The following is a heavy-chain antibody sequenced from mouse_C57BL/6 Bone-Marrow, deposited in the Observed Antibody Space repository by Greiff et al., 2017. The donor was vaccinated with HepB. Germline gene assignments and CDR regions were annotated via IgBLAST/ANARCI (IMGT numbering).Heavy chain of an antibody. CDR2: IRSKSNNYAT. J-gene: IGHJ3*01. V-gene: IGHV10-1*01. D-gene: IGHD2-4*01. CDR3: VIVYYDYLAWFAY. CDR1: GFSFNTYA. Sequence: GGGLVQPKGSLTLSCAASGFSFNTYAMNWVRQAPGKGLEWVARIRSKSNNYATYYADSVKDRFTISRDDSESMLYLQMNNLKTEDTAMYYCVIVYYDYLAWFAYWGQGTLVTVSA.